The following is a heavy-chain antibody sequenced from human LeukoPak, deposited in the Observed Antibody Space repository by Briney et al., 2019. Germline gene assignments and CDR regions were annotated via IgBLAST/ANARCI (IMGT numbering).Heavy chain of an antibody. V-gene: IGHV4-34*01. CDR2: INHSGST. Sequence: SETLSLTCAVYGGSFSGYYWSWIRQPPGKGLEWIGEINHSGSTNYNPSLKSRVTISVDTSKNQFSLKLSSVTAADTAVYYCAGLGSGWYRGRYNFNYWGQGTLSPSPQ. D-gene: IGHD6-19*01. CDR3: AGLGSGWYRGRYNFNY. J-gene: IGHJ4*02. CDR1: GGSFSGYY.